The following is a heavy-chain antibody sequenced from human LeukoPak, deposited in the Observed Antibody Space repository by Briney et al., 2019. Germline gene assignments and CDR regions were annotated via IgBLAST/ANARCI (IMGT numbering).Heavy chain of an antibody. CDR3: AKVWHYSGYDFFDY. CDR1: GGSISSGSYY. J-gene: IGHJ4*02. D-gene: IGHD5-12*01. Sequence: SETLSLTCTVSGGSISSGSYYWSWIRQPPGKGLEWIGEINHSGSTNYNPSLKSRVTISVDTSKNQFSLKLSSVTAADTAVYYCAKVWHYSGYDFFDYWGQGTLVTVSS. V-gene: IGHV4-39*07. CDR2: INHSGST.